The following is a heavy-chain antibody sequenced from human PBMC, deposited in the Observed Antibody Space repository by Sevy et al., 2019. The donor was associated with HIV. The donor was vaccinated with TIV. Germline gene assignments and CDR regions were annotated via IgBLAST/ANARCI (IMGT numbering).Heavy chain of an antibody. CDR1: GYSFTSYW. Sequence: GESLKISCKGSGYSFTSYWIGWVRQMPGKGLEWMGIIYPGDSDTRYSPSFQAQVTISADKSISTAYLQWSSLKASDTAMYYCARTPRGYSGCDLPDYWGQGTLVTVSS. V-gene: IGHV5-51*01. D-gene: IGHD5-12*01. J-gene: IGHJ4*02. CDR3: ARTPRGYSGCDLPDY. CDR2: IYPGDSDT.